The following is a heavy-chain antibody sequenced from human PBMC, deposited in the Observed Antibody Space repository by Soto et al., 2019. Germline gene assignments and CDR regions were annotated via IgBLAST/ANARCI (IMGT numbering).Heavy chain of an antibody. CDR3: AKDVSSRRWSDP. V-gene: IGHV4-4*07. CDR1: GASIRSYH. D-gene: IGHD3-16*01. Sequence: SETLSLTCAVSGASIRSYHWSWIRQPAGKGLEWIGRMQHTGNTNYNPSLKSRVTMSVDTSKNQISLKMTSVTAADTAVYFCAKDVSSRRWSDPWGQGILVTVSS. CDR2: MQHTGNT. J-gene: IGHJ5*02.